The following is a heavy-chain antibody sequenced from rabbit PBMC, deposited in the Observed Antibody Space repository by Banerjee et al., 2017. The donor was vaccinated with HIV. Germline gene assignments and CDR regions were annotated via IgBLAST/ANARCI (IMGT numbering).Heavy chain of an antibody. Sequence: QSLEESGGDLVKPGASLTLTCTASGFSFSSSYYMCWVRQAPGKGLEWIACIYAGSSDSTYYASWAKGRFTISKTSPTTVTLQMTSLTAADTATYFCARTYGDYDDLWGYYFNLWGQGTLVTVS. CDR3: ARTYGDYDDLWGYYFNL. CDR2: IYAGSSDST. CDR1: GFSFSSSYY. J-gene: IGHJ4*01. V-gene: IGHV1S40*01. D-gene: IGHD2-1*01.